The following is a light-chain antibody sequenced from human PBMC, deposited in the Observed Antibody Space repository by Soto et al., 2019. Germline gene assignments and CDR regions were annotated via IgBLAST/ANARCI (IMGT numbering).Light chain of an antibody. Sequence: DLEVTQSPSSVSASVGDRVTITCRASQGISSWLAWYQQKPGKAPKLLIYDASSLESGVPSRFSGSGSGTEFTLTIDSLQPDDFATFYCQQYSTYPLTFGGGTKVDIK. J-gene: IGKJ4*01. V-gene: IGKV1D-16*01. CDR2: DAS. CDR1: QGISSW. CDR3: QQYSTYPLT.